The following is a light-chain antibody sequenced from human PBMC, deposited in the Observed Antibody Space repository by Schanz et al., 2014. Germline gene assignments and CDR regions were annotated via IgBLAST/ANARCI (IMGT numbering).Light chain of an antibody. CDR1: QSIRGN. Sequence: VMTQSPATLPVSPGERATVSCRASQSIRGNLAWYQQKPGQPPRLLIYDASNRATGIPARFSGSGSGTDFTLTIDSLEPEDFAVYYCQQYGSSPQTFGQGTKLEIK. V-gene: IGKV3D-15*01. J-gene: IGKJ2*01. CDR2: DAS. CDR3: QQYGSSPQT.